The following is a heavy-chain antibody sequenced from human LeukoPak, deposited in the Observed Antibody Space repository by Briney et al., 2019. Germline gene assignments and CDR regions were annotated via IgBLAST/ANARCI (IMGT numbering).Heavy chain of an antibody. J-gene: IGHJ5*02. CDR2: MYHSGST. CDR3: ARHEHSASFYGLSWFDP. D-gene: IGHD4-17*01. CDR1: GDSISSTGYY. V-gene: IGHV4-39*01. Sequence: SETLSLTCTVSGDSISSTGYYWGWIRQPPGKGLEWIASMYHSGSTYHNPSLKSRVTISVDTSKNQLSLKLSSVTAADTAIYYCARHEHSASFYGLSWFDPWGQGTLVTVSS.